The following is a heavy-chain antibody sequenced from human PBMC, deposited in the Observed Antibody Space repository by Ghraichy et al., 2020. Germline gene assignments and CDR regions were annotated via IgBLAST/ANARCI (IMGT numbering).Heavy chain of an antibody. V-gene: IGHV4-31*03. CDR2: IYYSGST. J-gene: IGHJ3*02. Sequence: SETLSLTCTVSGGSISSGGYYWSWIRQHPGKGLEWIGYIYYSGSTYYNPSLKSRVTISVDTSKNQFSLKLSSVTAADTAVYYCARRGSRTLDIVVVPAAIHGLAFDIWGQGTMVTVSS. CDR3: ARRGSRTLDIVVVPAAIHGLAFDI. CDR1: GGSISSGGYY. D-gene: IGHD2-2*02.